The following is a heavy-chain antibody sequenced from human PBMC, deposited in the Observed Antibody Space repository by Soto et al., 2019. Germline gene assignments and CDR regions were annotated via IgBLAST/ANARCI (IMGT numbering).Heavy chain of an antibody. V-gene: IGHV1-69*13. D-gene: IGHD6-19*01. CDR2: IIPIFGTA. CDR3: ARGREWLPVDY. CDR1: GGTFSSYA. Sequence: ASVKVSCKASGGTFSSYAISWVRQAPGQGLEWMGGIIPIFGTANYAQKFQGRVTITADESTSTAYMELSSLRSEDTAVCYCARGREWLPVDYWGQGTLVTVSS. J-gene: IGHJ4*02.